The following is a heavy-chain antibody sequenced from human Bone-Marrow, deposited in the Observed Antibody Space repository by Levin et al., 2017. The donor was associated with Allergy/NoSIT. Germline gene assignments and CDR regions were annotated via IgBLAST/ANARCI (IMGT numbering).Heavy chain of an antibody. J-gene: IGHJ3*02. CDR1: GDSISTSTFY. CDR3: ARSSKGHYDAFDI. CDR2: ISNTGRP. Sequence: SETLSLTCIVSGDSISTSTFYWSWIRQTSGKGLEWIGYISNTGRPTYNPSLKSRLTISLDTSNNQFSLRLTSVTTVDPAVYYCARSSKGHYDAFDIWGRGTMVTVSS. V-gene: IGHV4-61*01.